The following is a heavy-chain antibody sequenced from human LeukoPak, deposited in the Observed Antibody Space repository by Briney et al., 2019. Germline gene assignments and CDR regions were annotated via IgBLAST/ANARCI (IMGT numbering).Heavy chain of an antibody. CDR1: GYSFSTYW. J-gene: IGHJ4*02. CDR3: ARLTYGPDY. Sequence: GESLKISCQGSGYSFSTYWITWVRQMPGKGLEWMGIIFPGDSDTRYSPSFQGQVTISADKSITTAYLQWSSLKASDTAIYYCARLTYGPDYWGQGTLVTVSS. D-gene: IGHD3-10*01. V-gene: IGHV5-51*01. CDR2: IFPGDSDT.